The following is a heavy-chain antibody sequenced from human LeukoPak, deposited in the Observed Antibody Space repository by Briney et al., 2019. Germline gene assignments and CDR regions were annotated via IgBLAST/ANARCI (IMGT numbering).Heavy chain of an antibody. D-gene: IGHD3-10*01. J-gene: IGHJ4*02. V-gene: IGHV1-18*01. Sequence: EASVKVSCKASGYTFTTYGISWVRQAPGQGLEWMGWISAYNGNTNYAQKLQGRVTMTTDTSTSTAYMELRSLRSDDTAVYYCARVAMAMVRGVPKDYWGQGALVTVSS. CDR2: ISAYNGNT. CDR1: GYTFTTYG. CDR3: ARVAMAMVRGVPKDY.